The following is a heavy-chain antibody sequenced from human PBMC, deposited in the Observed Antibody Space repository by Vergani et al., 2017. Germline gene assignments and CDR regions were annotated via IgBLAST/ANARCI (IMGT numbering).Heavy chain of an antibody. CDR2: IYYSGRT. Sequence: QVQLQESGPGLVKPSETLSLSCTVSGGYVSSASYYWSWIRPPAGKGLEWIGYIYYSGRTNYNPSLKSRVTTSVDTSKNQFSLKMRSVTPADTAVYYCACYTSAFDIWGQGTMVTGSS. J-gene: IGHJ3*02. CDR3: ACYTSAFDI. CDR1: GGYVSSASYY. D-gene: IGHD2-2*02. V-gene: IGHV4-61*10.